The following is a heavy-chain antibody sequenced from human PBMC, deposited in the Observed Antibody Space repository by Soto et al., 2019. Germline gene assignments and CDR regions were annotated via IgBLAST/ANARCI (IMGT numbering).Heavy chain of an antibody. CDR3: ARDRILEWLYPYGMDV. V-gene: IGHV1-3*01. Sequence: ASVKVSCKASGYTFTSYAMHWVRQAPGQRLEWMGWINAGNGNTKYSQKFQGRVTITRGTSASTAYMELSSLRSEDTAVYYCARDRILEWLYPYGMDVWGQGTTVTV. J-gene: IGHJ6*02. D-gene: IGHD3-3*01. CDR1: GYTFTSYA. CDR2: INAGNGNT.